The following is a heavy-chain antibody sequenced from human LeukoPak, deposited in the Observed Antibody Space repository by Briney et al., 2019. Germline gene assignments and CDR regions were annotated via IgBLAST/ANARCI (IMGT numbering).Heavy chain of an antibody. CDR2: IWYDGSNE. CDR1: GFTFSSYG. J-gene: IGHJ6*03. D-gene: IGHD3-16*01. Sequence: GRSLRLSCAASGFTFSSYGMHWLRQAPGKGLEWVAVIWYDGSNEYYADSVKGRFTISRDNSKNTLYLQMNSLRAEDTAVYYCAKALGGNYYYYMDVWGKGTTVTVSS. CDR3: AKALGGNYYYYMDV. V-gene: IGHV3-33*06.